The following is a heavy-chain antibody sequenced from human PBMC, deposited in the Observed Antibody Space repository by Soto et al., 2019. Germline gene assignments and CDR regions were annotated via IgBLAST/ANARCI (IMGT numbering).Heavy chain of an antibody. Sequence: GGSLRLSCAASGLTFSDYAMSWGRQTPGKGLEWVSVISGSGDSTYYADSVKGRFTISRDNSKNTLYLQMSSLRAEDTAVYYCAKGKWFCESWGQGTLVTVSS. J-gene: IGHJ5*02. D-gene: IGHD2-8*01. CDR3: AKGKWFCES. CDR2: ISGSGDST. CDR1: GLTFSDYA. V-gene: IGHV3-23*01.